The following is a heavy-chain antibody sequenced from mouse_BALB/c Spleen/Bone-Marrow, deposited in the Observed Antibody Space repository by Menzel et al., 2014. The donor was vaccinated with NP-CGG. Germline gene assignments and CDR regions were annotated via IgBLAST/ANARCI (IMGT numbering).Heavy chain of an antibody. CDR2: INPYNGES. CDR3: GRGGTVVTKGSTYWYFDL. D-gene: IGHD1-1*01. Sequence: VQLQQPGPDLVRPGASVKISCKASGYSFSGYFMNWVKQSQGKSLEWIGRINPYNGESFYNQKFKDKATLTVDKSSTTTHMDHLSLTSEDSAVYYCGRGGTVVTKGSTYWYFDLWGAGTTVTVSS. J-gene: IGHJ1*01. CDR1: GYSFSGYF. V-gene: IGHV1-37*01.